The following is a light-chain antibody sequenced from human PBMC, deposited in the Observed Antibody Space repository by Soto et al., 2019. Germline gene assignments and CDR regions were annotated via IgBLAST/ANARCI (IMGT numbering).Light chain of an antibody. CDR1: QDIGVY. V-gene: IGKV1-27*01. J-gene: IGKJ4*01. Sequence: DIQMTQSPSSLSASFGDRVTITCRASQDIGVYLAWFQQKPGNAPKLLIYAASTLQSGVPSRFSGSGSGTDFTLTISGLQPEDVATYYCQKCNSAPLTFGGGTKVEIK. CDR3: QKCNSAPLT. CDR2: AAS.